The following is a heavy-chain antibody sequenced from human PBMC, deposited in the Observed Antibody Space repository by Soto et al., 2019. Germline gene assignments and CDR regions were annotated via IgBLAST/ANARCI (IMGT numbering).Heavy chain of an antibody. CDR1: GGSISSSSYY. V-gene: IGHV4-39*01. CDR3: ARHRYYDFWSGYSFDFDY. D-gene: IGHD3-3*01. J-gene: IGHJ4*02. CDR2: IYYSGST. Sequence: ETLSLTCTVSGGSISSSSYYWGWIRQPPGKGLEWIGSIYYSGSTYYNPSLKSRVTISVDTSKNQFSLKLSSVTAADTAVYYCARHRYYDFWSGYSFDFDYWGQGTLVTVSS.